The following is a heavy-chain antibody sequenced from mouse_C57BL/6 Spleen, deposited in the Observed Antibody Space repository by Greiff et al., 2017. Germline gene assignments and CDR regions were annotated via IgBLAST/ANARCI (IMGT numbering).Heavy chain of an antibody. CDR3: AREGLLRGFAY. V-gene: IGHV1-72*01. Sequence: QVQLQQPGAELVKPGASVKLSCKASGYTFTSYWMHWVKQRPGRGLEWIGRIDPTGGGTKYNEKFKSKATLTVDKPSSTAYMQLSSLTSEDSAVYYCAREGLLRGFAYWGQGTLVTVSA. CDR1: GYTFTSYW. CDR2: IDPTGGGT. D-gene: IGHD2-1*01. J-gene: IGHJ3*01.